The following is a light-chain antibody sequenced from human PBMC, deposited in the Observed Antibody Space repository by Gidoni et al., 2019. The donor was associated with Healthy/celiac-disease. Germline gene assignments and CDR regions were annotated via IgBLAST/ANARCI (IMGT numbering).Light chain of an antibody. CDR1: SLRSYY. V-gene: IGLV3-19*01. Sequence: SSELTQDPAVSVALGQTVRITCQGDSLRSYYASWYQQKPGQAPVLVIYGKNNRPSGIPDRFSGSSSGNTASLTITGAQAEDEADSYCNSRDSSGNHLKFCGGTKLTVL. CDR3: NSRDSSGNHLK. J-gene: IGLJ3*02. CDR2: GKN.